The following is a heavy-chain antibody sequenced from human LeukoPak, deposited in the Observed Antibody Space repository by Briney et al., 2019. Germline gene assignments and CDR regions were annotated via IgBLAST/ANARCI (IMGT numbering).Heavy chain of an antibody. V-gene: IGHV4-31*03. D-gene: IGHD3-9*01. CDR2: IYYSGST. CDR1: GGSISSGGYY. CDR3: ARGTEILYAFDI. J-gene: IGHJ3*02. Sequence: SQTLSLTCTVSGGSISSGGYYWSWIRQHPGKGLEWIGYIYYSGSTYYNPSLKSRVTISVDTSKNQFSLKLSSVTAADTAVYYCARGTEILYAFDIWGQGTMVTVSS.